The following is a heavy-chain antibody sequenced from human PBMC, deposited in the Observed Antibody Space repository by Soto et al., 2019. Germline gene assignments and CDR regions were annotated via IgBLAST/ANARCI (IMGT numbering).Heavy chain of an antibody. D-gene: IGHD6-13*01. J-gene: IGHJ4*02. CDR3: AREDSSSWFNY. CDR2: IWSDGTNK. Sequence: QVQLVESGGGVVQPGGSLRLSCAASGFTFSSYGMHWVRQAPGKGLEWVAIIWSDGTNKYYADSVKGRFTISRDNSRNTLYLQMNSLRAEDTAVYCCAREDSSSWFNYWGQGTLVTVSS. V-gene: IGHV3-33*01. CDR1: GFTFSSYG.